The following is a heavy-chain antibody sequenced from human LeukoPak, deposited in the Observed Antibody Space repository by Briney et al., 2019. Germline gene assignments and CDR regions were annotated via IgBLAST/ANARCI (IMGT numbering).Heavy chain of an antibody. Sequence: GSSVKVSCKASGGTFSSYAISWVRQAPGQGLEWMGGIIPIFGTANYAQKFQGRVTITTDESTSTAYMELSSLRSEDTAVYYCALFHPRKKNPGSYYFDYWGQGTLVTVSS. CDR3: ALFHPRKKNPGSYYFDY. CDR1: GGTFSSYA. D-gene: IGHD1-14*01. V-gene: IGHV1-69*05. CDR2: IIPIFGTA. J-gene: IGHJ4*02.